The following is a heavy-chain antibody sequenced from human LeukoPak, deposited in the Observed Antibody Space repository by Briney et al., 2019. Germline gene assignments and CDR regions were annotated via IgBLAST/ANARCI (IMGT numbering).Heavy chain of an antibody. Sequence: GGSLRLSCAVSGFTFSSYGMHWVRQAPGKGLEWVAVTWSDGNRRYYVDSVKGRFTISKDNSKNTLFLQMDSLRAEDTAVYYCARDSSVGTFYIDCWGQGTLVIVSS. CDR2: TWSDGNRR. J-gene: IGHJ4*02. D-gene: IGHD1-26*01. V-gene: IGHV3-33*01. CDR1: GFTFSSYG. CDR3: ARDSSVGTFYIDC.